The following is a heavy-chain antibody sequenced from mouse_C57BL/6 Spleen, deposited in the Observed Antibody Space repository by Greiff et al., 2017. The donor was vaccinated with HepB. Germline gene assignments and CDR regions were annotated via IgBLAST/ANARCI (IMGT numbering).Heavy chain of an antibody. V-gene: IGHV1-19*01. Sequence: EVQLQQSGPVLVKPGASVKMSCKASGYTFTDYYMNWVKQSHGKRLEWIGVINPYNGGTSYNQKFKGKATLTVDKSSSTAYMELNSLTSEDSAVYYCARRFITTVGGAMDYWGQGTSVTVSS. CDR3: ARRFITTVGGAMDY. J-gene: IGHJ4*01. D-gene: IGHD1-1*01. CDR2: INPYNGGT. CDR1: GYTFTDYY.